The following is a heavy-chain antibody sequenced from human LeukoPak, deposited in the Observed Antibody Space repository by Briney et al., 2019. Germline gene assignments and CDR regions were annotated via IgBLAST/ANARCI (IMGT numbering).Heavy chain of an antibody. CDR3: ARVGDLTHYYYYMDV. CDR2: IHSSGST. Sequence: SETLSLTCTVSGGSIRNYYWSWIRQPPGKGLEWIGYIHSSGSTNYNPSLKSRVTISVDTSKNQFSLKLTSVTAADTAVYYCARVGDLTHYYYYMDVWGKGTTVTVSS. D-gene: IGHD3-16*01. CDR1: GGSIRNYY. V-gene: IGHV4-59*01. J-gene: IGHJ6*03.